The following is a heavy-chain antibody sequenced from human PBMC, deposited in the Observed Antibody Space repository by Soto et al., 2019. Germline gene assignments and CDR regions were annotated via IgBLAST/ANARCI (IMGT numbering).Heavy chain of an antibody. J-gene: IGHJ5*02. CDR3: ASVTRYCTGGGCNPNWFDP. CDR1: GGSISSGDYY. Sequence: QVQLQESGPGLVMPSQTLSLTCTVSGGSISSGDYYWSWIRQPPGKGLEWIGCIFYTRSTYYNPSLKSRITISVHTSKSQFSLKLTSVTAADTAVYYCASVTRYCTGGGCNPNWFDPWGQGTLVTVSS. CDR2: IFYTRST. V-gene: IGHV4-30-4*01. D-gene: IGHD2-8*02.